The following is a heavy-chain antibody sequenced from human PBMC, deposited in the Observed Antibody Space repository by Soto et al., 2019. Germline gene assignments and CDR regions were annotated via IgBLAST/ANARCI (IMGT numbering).Heavy chain of an antibody. J-gene: IGHJ6*01. D-gene: IGHD2-15*01. CDR1: GFTFSSYG. V-gene: IGHV3-33*01. Sequence: QVQLVESGGGVVQPGRSLRLSCAASGFTFSSYGMHWVRQAPGKGLEWVAVIWYDGSNKYYADSVKGRFTISRDNSKNTLYLQMNSLRAEDTAVYYCARDQEVVVAARTGDYYYYYGMDVW. CDR2: IWYDGSNK. CDR3: ARDQEVVVAARTGDYYYYYGMDV.